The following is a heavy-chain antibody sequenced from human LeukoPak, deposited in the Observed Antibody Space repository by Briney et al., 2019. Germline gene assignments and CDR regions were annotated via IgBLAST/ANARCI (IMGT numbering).Heavy chain of an antibody. D-gene: IGHD3-22*01. CDR1: GGSVNSHY. CDR2: LYFSGST. V-gene: IGHV4-59*02. J-gene: IGHJ3*02. Sequence: SETLSLTCTVSGGSVNSHYWSWIRQPPGKGLEWIGYLYFSGSTGYNPSLKSRVSISVETSKNQFSLRLSSVTAADTAVYYCARPYDSSGYYIRGAFDIWGQGEMVTVS. CDR3: ARPYDSSGYYIRGAFDI.